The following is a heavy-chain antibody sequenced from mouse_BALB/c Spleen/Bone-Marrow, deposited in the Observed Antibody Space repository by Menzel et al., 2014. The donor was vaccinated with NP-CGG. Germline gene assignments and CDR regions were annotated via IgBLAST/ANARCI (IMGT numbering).Heavy chain of an antibody. J-gene: IGHJ3*01. CDR2: IWAGGNT. V-gene: IGHV2-9*02. D-gene: IGHD2-4*01. Sequence: VKLQESGPGLVAPSQSLSIPCTVSGFSLTSYGVHWVRQPPGKGLEWLGVIWAGGNTNYNSALMSRLSISKDNSKSQVFLKMNSLQTDDTAMYYCAREGSTMITTAFAYWGQGTLVTVSA. CDR3: AREGSTMITTAFAY. CDR1: GFSLTSYG.